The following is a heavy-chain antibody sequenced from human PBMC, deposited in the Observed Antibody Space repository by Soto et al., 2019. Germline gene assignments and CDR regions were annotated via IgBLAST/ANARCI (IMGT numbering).Heavy chain of an antibody. J-gene: IGHJ6*02. D-gene: IGHD1-26*01. CDR2: ILYDGSNK. CDR3: AKVGPSYYYGMEV. V-gene: IGHV3-33*06. Sequence: GGSLRLSCAASVFSFRSYAMHLVRQAPGKGLEWVAVILYDGSNKHFADSVKARFTVSRDNSKNTLYLQMNSLRAEDTAVYYCAKVGPSYYYGMEVWGQGTTVTVSS. CDR1: VFSFRSYA.